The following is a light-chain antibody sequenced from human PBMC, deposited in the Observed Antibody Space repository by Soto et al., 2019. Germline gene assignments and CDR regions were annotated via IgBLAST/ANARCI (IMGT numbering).Light chain of an antibody. V-gene: IGLV2-14*03. CDR1: SRDVGAASY. Sequence: QSALTQPASVSGSPGQSITISCSGSSRDVGAASYVSWYQQHPGKAPKLLIYDATIRPSGVSNRLSGSKSGNTASLTISGLQPDDEAHYFCSSYPSSNSFDVLFGGGTKLTVL. CDR2: DAT. CDR3: SSYPSSNSFDVL. J-gene: IGLJ2*01.